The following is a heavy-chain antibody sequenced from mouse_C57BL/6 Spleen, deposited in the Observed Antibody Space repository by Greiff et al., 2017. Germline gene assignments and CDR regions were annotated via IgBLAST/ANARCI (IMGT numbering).Heavy chain of an antibody. V-gene: IGHV1-15*01. Sequence: VQLQQSGAELVRPGASVTLSCKASGYTFTDYEMHWVKQTPVHGLEWIGAIDPETGGTAYNQKFKGKAILTADKSSSTAYMELRSLTSEDSAVYYCTRGLGRLDYWGQGTTLTVSS. CDR1: GYTFTDYE. CDR2: IDPETGGT. J-gene: IGHJ2*01. CDR3: TRGLGRLDY. D-gene: IGHD4-1*01.